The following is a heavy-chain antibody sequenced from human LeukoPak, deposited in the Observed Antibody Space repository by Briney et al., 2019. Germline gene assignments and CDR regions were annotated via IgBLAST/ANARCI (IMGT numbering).Heavy chain of an antibody. D-gene: IGHD3-9*01. V-gene: IGHV4-34*01. Sequence: PSETLSLTCAVYGGPFNCYFWSWIRQSPGKGLEWIGEINELGFTKYNPSLKSRVSKSVDTSKNQFSLRLTSVTAADTAVYYCVREPEKYYNLVTGYRYFDNWGQGTLVTVSS. J-gene: IGHJ4*02. CDR2: INELGFT. CDR1: GGPFNCYF. CDR3: VREPEKYYNLVTGYRYFDN.